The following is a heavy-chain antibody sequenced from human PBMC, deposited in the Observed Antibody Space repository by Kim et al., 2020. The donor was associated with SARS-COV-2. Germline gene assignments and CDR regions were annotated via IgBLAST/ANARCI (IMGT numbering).Heavy chain of an antibody. CDR1: GYSFTDHA. J-gene: IGHJ5*02. D-gene: IGHD5-18*01. CDR3: ARDRYTYGFAENYFDP. CDR2: INAAYGDT. V-gene: IGHV1-3*01. Sequence: APVKVSCRASGYSFTDHAIHWVRQAPGQRLEWMGWINAAYGDTKYSQKFQNRVTFTRDTSANTAYMELSSLRSEDTAVFYCARDRYTYGFAENYFDPWGQGTLVTVSS.